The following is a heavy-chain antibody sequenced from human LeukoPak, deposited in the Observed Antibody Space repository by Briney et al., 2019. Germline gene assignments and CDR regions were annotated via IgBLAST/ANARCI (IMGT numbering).Heavy chain of an antibody. V-gene: IGHV1-46*01. Sequence: GASVKVSCKESGYTFTSYHMHWVRQAPGQGLEWMGKINLSGGSTTYAQKFQGRVTMTRDTSTSTVYMELSSLRSEDTAVYYCARDYVDDIPMIKDYWGQGTLVTVSS. J-gene: IGHJ4*02. CDR2: INLSGGST. D-gene: IGHD2-8*01. CDR1: GYTFTSYH. CDR3: ARDYVDDIPMIKDY.